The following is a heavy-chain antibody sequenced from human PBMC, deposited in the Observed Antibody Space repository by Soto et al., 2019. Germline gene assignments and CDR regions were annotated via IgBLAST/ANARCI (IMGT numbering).Heavy chain of an antibody. V-gene: IGHV4-34*01. CDR1: GRSFSGYC. J-gene: IGHJ4*02. CDR3: SRGRRTAVTIDY. CDR2: INHKGRT. D-gene: IGHD4-17*01. Sequence: PLETLSLTCAVYGRSFSGYCWSGIRQPPGKERKWIGEINHKGRTNYNPSLKSRVNISVDTSKNQFSLKLSSVTASDTAVYYCSRGRRTAVTIDYWGQGTLVTVS.